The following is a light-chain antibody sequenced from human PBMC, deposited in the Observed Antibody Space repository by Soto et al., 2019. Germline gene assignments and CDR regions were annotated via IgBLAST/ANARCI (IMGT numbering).Light chain of an antibody. V-gene: IGKV1-39*01. J-gene: IGKJ3*01. CDR2: AAS. CDR1: QSISSY. Sequence: DIQMTQSPSSLSASVGDRVTITCRASQSISSYLNWYQQKPGKAPKLLIYAASSLQSGVPSRFSGSGSGTDFTLTIRSLQPDYFATCSCRQYYSAVLTCGPGIKVDIK. CDR3: RQYYSAVLT.